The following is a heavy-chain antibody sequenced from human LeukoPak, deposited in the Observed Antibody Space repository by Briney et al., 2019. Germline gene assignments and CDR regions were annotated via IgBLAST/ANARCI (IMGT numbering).Heavy chain of an antibody. V-gene: IGHV4-34*01. CDR2: INHSGST. J-gene: IGHJ5*02. D-gene: IGHD2-21*02. CDR3: ARHLKRGIVGTAIRNWFDP. Sequence: SETLSLTCAVYGGSFSGYYWSWIRQPPGKGLEWIGEINHSGSTNYNPSLKSRVTISVDTSKNQFSLKLSSVTAADTAVYYCARHLKRGIVGTAIRNWFDPWGQGTLVTVSS. CDR1: GGSFSGYY.